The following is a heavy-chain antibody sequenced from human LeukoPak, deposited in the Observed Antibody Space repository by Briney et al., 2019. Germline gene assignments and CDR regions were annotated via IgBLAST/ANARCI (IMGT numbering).Heavy chain of an antibody. CDR2: ISAYNGNT. CDR1: GFTFTSYG. Sequence: ASVKVSCKASGFTFTSYGISWVRQAPGQGLEWMGWISAYNGNTNYAQKLQGRVTMTTDTSTSTAYMELRSLRSDDTAVYYCARGLSGRLRFPTNFDYWGQGTLVTVSS. CDR3: ARGLSGRLRFPTNFDY. V-gene: IGHV1-18*01. J-gene: IGHJ4*02. D-gene: IGHD5-12*01.